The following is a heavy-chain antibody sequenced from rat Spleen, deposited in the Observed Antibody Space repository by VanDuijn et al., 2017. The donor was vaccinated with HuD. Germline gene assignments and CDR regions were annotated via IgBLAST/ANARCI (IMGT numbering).Heavy chain of an antibody. D-gene: IGHD1-12*02. Sequence: EVQLVESDGGLVQPGRSLKLSCAASGFAFSDYDMVWVRQVPTKGLEWVSSINSGGFNTYYRDSVEGRFTISRDNAKSTLYLQMDSLRSEDTATYYCARHGYDGSYYYWDYWGQGVTVTVSS. CDR1: GFAFSDYD. CDR2: INSGGFNT. V-gene: IGHV5S23*01. CDR3: ARHGYDGSYYYWDY. J-gene: IGHJ2*01.